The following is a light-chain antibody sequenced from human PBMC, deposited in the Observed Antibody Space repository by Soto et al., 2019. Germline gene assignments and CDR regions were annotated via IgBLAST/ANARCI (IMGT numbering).Light chain of an antibody. Sequence: EILLTQSPGTLSLSPGEKATISCRDSQSVSTSYLAWHQHKPGQAPRLLIYAASSRATGIPDRFSGSGSGTDYTLTISRLEPEDFAVYYCQHYGSSRTFGQGTKV. J-gene: IGKJ1*01. CDR1: QSVSTSY. CDR3: QHYGSSRT. CDR2: AAS. V-gene: IGKV3-20*01.